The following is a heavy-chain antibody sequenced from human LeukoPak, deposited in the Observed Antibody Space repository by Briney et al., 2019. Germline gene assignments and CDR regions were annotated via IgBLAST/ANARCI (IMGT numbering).Heavy chain of an antibody. CDR2: ISGSGGST. D-gene: IGHD2-2*01. CDR1: GFTFNTYV. Sequence: PGGSLRLSCAASGFTFNTYVMSWVRQAPGKGLEWVSAISGSGGSTYYADSVKGRFTISRDNSKNTLYLQMGSLRAEDMAVYYCAGSSPWGEVCWGQGTLVTVSS. V-gene: IGHV3-23*01. CDR3: AGSSPWGEVC. J-gene: IGHJ4*02.